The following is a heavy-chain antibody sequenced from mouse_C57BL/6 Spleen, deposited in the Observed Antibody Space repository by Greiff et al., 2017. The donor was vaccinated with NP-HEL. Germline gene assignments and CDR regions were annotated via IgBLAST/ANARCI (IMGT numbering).Heavy chain of an antibody. J-gene: IGHJ4*01. V-gene: IGHV14-2*01. CDR1: GFKINDYY. CDR2: IDPEDGET. Sequence: DVQLQESGAELVKPGASVKLSCTASGFKINDYYMHWVKQRTEQGLEWIGRIDPEDGETKYAPKFQGKATITADTSSNIVYLQLSSLTSEDTAVYYCAREGDYGNAMDYWGQGTSVTVSS. CDR3: AREGDYGNAMDY. D-gene: IGHD2-4*01.